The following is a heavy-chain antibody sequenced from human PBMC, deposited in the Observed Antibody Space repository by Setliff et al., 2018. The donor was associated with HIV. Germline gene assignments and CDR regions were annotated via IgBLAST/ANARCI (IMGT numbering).Heavy chain of an antibody. CDR3: ARDLTAAGRNYMDV. CDR2: INPNSGGT. Sequence: SVTVSCKASGYTFTGYYMHWVRQAPGQGLEWMGWINPNSGGTNFAQEFQGRVTMTRNTSISTAYMELSRLTSDDTAVYYCARDLTAAGRNYMDVWGKGTTVTVSS. V-gene: IGHV1-2*02. D-gene: IGHD6-13*01. CDR1: GYTFTGYY. J-gene: IGHJ6*03.